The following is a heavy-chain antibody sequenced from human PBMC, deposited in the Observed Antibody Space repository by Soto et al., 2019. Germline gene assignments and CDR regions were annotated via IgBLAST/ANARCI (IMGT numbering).Heavy chain of an antibody. CDR3: ATPTTAPGQYDH. CDR2: ISSSGST. D-gene: IGHD2-21*02. J-gene: IGHJ4*02. Sequence: QLQLQESRPGLVKPSETLSLTCTVSGGSVSISSYSWGWIRQPPGKGLEWIGTISSSGSTYYNPSLKSRVTLSVDSSKNQFSLRLNSVTAADTAVYYCATPTTAPGQYDHWGQGTLVTVSS. V-gene: IGHV4-39*01. CDR1: GGSVSISSYS.